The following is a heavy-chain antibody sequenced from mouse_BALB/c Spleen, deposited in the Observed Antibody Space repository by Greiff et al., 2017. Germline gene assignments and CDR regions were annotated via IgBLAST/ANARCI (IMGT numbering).Heavy chain of an antibody. V-gene: IGHV1-80*01. CDR2: IYPGDGDT. CDR3: ARGGTGDY. Sequence: QVQLQQSGAELVRPGSSVKISCKASGYAFSSYWMNWVKQRPGQGLEWIGQIYPGDGDTNYNGKFKGKATLTADKSSSTAYMQLSSLTSEDSAVYFCARGGTGDYWGQGTSVTVSS. CDR1: GYAFSSYW. J-gene: IGHJ4*01. D-gene: IGHD3-1*01.